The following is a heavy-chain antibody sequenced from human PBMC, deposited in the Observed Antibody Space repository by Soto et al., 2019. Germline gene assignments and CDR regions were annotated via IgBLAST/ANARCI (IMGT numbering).Heavy chain of an antibody. J-gene: IGHJ6*02. Sequence: SETLSLTCAVSGGSISSGGYSWSWIRQPPGKGLEWIGYIYHSGSTYYNPSLKSRVTISVDRSKNQFSLKLSSVTAADTAVYYCARELGLRGYYGMDVWGQGTTVTVSS. CDR2: IYHSGST. CDR1: GGSISSGGYS. D-gene: IGHD1-7*01. V-gene: IGHV4-30-2*01. CDR3: ARELGLRGYYGMDV.